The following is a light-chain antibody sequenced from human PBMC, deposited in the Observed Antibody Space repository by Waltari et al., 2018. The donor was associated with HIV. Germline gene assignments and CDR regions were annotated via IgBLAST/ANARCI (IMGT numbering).Light chain of an antibody. CDR3: ALFTDDSTLL. Sequence: SAVTQPASVSGLPGQSITISCTAHDHAFAVYNFVSWYQQHPGKLPRLILYDVDSRASGIPARFSGSRSGHTASLNISGLRAEDEADYYCALFTDDSTLLFGGGTKVTVL. J-gene: IGLJ2*01. V-gene: IGLV2-14*03. CDR1: DHAFAVYNF. CDR2: DVD.